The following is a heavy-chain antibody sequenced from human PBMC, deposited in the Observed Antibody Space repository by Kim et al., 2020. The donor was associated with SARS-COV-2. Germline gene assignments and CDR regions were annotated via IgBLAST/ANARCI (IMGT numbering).Heavy chain of an antibody. Sequence: ASVKVSCKASGYTFTSYAMHWVRQAPGQRLEWMGWINAGNGNTKYSQKFQGRVTITRDTSASTAYMELSSLRSEDTAVYYCARDSSGYYLSAHDAFDIWGQETMGTVSS. CDR3: ARDSSGYYLSAHDAFDI. V-gene: IGHV1-3*01. D-gene: IGHD3-22*01. CDR2: INAGNGNT. CDR1: GYTFTSYA. J-gene: IGHJ3*02.